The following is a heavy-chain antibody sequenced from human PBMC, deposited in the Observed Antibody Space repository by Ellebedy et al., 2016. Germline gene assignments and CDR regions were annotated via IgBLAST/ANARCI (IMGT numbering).Heavy chain of an antibody. CDR3: ARGGMLYCSSTYCVDY. CDR1: GFTFSSYN. D-gene: IGHD2-2*01. V-gene: IGHV3-21*04. Sequence: GESLKISXAASGFTFSSYNMNWVRQAPGKGLEWVSSMSSTTSYMYYADSVKGRLTISRDNAKNSLHLQMSSLRSDDTAMYYCARGGMLYCSSTYCVDYWGQGTLVTVSS. CDR2: MSSTTSYM. J-gene: IGHJ4*02.